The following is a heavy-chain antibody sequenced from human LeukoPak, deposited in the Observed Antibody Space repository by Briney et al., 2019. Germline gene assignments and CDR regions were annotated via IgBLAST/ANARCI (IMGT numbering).Heavy chain of an antibody. CDR2: ISYDGSNK. CDR1: GFTFSSYA. Sequence: GGSLRLSCAASGFTFSSYAMHWVRQAPGKGLEWVAVISYDGSNKYYADSVKGRFTISRDNSKNTLYLQMNSLRAEDTAVYYCARAEIREYSSGWNFDYWGQRTLVTVSS. V-gene: IGHV3-30*04. CDR3: ARAEIREYSSGWNFDY. D-gene: IGHD6-19*01. J-gene: IGHJ4*02.